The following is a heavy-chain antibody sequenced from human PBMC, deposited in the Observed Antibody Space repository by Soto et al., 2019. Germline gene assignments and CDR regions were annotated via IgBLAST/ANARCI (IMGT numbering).Heavy chain of an antibody. V-gene: IGHV1-18*01. CDR1: GYAFTTYG. CDR2: ISAHNGNT. Sequence: QVHLVQSGAEVKKPGASVKVSCQASGYAFTTYGITWVRQAPGQGLEWMGWISAHNGNTNYAQKLQGRVSVTTDTSTSAAYMELRSLRSDDTAVYYCARGRYGDYWGQGALVTVSS. J-gene: IGHJ4*02. D-gene: IGHD1-1*01. CDR3: ARGRYGDY.